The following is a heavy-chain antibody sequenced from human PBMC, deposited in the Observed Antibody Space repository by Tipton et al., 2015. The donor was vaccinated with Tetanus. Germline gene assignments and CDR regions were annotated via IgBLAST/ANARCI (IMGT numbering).Heavy chain of an antibody. CDR3: AKDRDDYGGNSGFDY. D-gene: IGHD4-23*01. J-gene: IGHJ4*02. CDR2: ISGSGGST. V-gene: IGHV3-23*01. Sequence: LSLTCAASGFTFSSYAMSWVRQAPGKGLEWVSAISGSGGSTYYADSVKGRFTISRDNSKNTLYLQMNSLRAEDTAVYYCAKDRDDYGGNSGFDYWGQGTLVTVSS. CDR1: GFTFSSYA.